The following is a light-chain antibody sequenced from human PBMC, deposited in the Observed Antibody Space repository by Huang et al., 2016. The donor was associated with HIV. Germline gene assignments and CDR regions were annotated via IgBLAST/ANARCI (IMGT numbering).Light chain of an antibody. CDR3: QQYGSSPRT. Sequence: EIVLTQSPATLSLSPGERATLSCGASQSVSSSYVAWYQQRPGLAPRRLIYDASYRATGIPDRCSGSGSGTDFTLTISRLEPEDFAVYYCQQYGSSPRTFGQGTKVEIK. CDR1: QSVSSSY. V-gene: IGKV3D-20*01. CDR2: DAS. J-gene: IGKJ1*01.